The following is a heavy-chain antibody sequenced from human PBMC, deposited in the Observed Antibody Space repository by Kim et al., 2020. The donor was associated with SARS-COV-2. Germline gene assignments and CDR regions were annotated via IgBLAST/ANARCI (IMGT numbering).Heavy chain of an antibody. V-gene: IGHV4-4*07. CDR3: ARVGWRRYFFDY. D-gene: IGHD6-19*01. Sequence: NYNTSLQSRVTNSVDTSQSQFSLKLSSVTAADTAVYYCARVGWRRYFFDYWGHGTLVTVSS. J-gene: IGHJ4*01.